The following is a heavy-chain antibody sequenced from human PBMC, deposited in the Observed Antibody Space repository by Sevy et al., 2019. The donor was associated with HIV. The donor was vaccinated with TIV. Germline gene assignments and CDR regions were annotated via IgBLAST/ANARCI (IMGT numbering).Heavy chain of an antibody. V-gene: IGHV1-2*02. D-gene: IGHD6-13*01. CDR2: INPNSGGT. Sequence: ASVKVSCKASGYTFTGYYMHWVRQAPGQGLEWMGWINPNSGGTNYAQKFQGRVTMTRDTSISTAYMELSRLRSDDTAVYYCGKVGIAAPYYYGMDVWGQGTTVTVSS. CDR3: GKVGIAAPYYYGMDV. J-gene: IGHJ6*02. CDR1: GYTFTGYY.